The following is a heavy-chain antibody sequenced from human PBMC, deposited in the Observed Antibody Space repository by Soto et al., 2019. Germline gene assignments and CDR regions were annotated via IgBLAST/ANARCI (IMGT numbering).Heavy chain of an antibody. CDR3: AREGGYSSSAFEI. J-gene: IGHJ3*02. CDR2: ISSSGSTI. D-gene: IGHD6-13*01. CDR1: GFTFSSYE. Sequence: GGSLRLSCAASGFTFSSYEMNWVRQAPGKGLEWVSYISSSGSTIYYADSVKGRFTISRDNAKNSLYLQMNSLRAEDTAVYYCAREGGYSSSAFEIWGQGTMVTVSS. V-gene: IGHV3-48*03.